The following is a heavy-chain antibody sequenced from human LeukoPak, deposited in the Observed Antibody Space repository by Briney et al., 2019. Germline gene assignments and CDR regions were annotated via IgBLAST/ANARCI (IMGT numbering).Heavy chain of an antibody. V-gene: IGHV3-48*02. Sequence: GGSLRLSCAASGFTFSSYSMNWVRQAPGKGLEWVSYIRSSGSTIYYADSVKGRFTISRDNAWNSVYLQMNSLRDEDTAVYYCVRDPDALDYWGQGTPVTVSS. CDR2: IRSSGSTI. CDR3: VRDPDALDY. CDR1: GFTFSSYS. J-gene: IGHJ4*02.